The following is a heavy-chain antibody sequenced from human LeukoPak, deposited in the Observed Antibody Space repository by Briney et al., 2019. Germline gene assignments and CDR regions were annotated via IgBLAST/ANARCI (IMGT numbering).Heavy chain of an antibody. V-gene: IGHV1-2*04. Sequence: ASVKVSCKASGYTFTGYYMHWVRQAPGQGLEWMGWINPNSGGTNYAQKFQGWVTMTRDTSISTAYMELSRLRSDDTAVYYCARGAYSGSDSWFDPWGQGTLVTVSS. CDR2: INPNSGGT. CDR1: GYTFTGYY. CDR3: ARGAYSGSDSWFDP. J-gene: IGHJ5*02. D-gene: IGHD1-26*01.